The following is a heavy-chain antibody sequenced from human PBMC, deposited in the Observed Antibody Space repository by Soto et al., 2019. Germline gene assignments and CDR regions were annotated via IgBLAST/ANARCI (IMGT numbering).Heavy chain of an antibody. Sequence: QVQLVESGGGVVQPGGSLRLSCAASGFTFSNYGMHWVRQAPGKGLEWVAVIWYDGSNKYYADSVTGRFTISRDNSKNTLYLQMNSLRAEDTAVYYCGSCDCYSRGDCHSLSDHWCQGTLVTVSS. D-gene: IGHD2-21*02. CDR1: GFTFSNYG. CDR2: IWYDGSNK. V-gene: IGHV3-33*01. CDR3: GSCDCYSRGDCHSLSDH. J-gene: IGHJ4*02.